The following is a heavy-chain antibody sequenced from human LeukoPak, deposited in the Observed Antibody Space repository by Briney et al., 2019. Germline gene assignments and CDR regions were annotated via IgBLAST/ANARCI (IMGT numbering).Heavy chain of an antibody. CDR3: ARDVGTSSNWYDP. CDR1: GFTFSDYY. CDR2: ISSSGSTI. D-gene: IGHD6-6*01. V-gene: IGHV3-11*04. Sequence: GGSLRLSCAASGFTFSDYYMSWIRQAPGKGLKWVSYISSSGSTIYYADSVRGRFTISRDNTKNSLFLQMSSLRAEDTAIYYCARDVGTSSNWYDPWGQGTLVTVSS. J-gene: IGHJ5*02.